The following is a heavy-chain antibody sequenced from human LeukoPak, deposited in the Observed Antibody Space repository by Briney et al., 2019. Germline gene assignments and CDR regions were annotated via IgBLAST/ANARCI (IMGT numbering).Heavy chain of an antibody. V-gene: IGHV4-39*01. CDR3: VRLSSTFFGVVIQIDP. CDR2: LSSTGRA. CDR1: GDSISKTGYY. D-gene: IGHD3-3*01. Sequence: SETLSLTCSVAGDSISKTGYYWGWIRQPPGKGLEWIGHLSSTGRAYYNSSLKSRVTVSGDASNNQVSLTLTSVTAADTAVYYCVRLSSTFFGVVIQIDPWGRGTLVTVSS. J-gene: IGHJ5*02.